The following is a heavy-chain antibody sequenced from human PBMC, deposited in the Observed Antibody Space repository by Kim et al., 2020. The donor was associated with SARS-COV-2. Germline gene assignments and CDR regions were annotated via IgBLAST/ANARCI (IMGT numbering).Heavy chain of an antibody. D-gene: IGHD2-2*01. V-gene: IGHV3-30*18. CDR1: GFTFSTYG. CDR3: AKDRTIVVLPAAPDFDY. J-gene: IGHJ4*02. CDR2: ISYDGSNK. Sequence: GGSLRLSCAASGFTFSTYGMHWVRQAPGKGLEWVAVISYDGSNKYYADSVKGRFTTSRDNSKNTRYLQMNSLIAEDTAVYYCAKDRTIVVLPAAPDFDYWGQGTLVTVSS.